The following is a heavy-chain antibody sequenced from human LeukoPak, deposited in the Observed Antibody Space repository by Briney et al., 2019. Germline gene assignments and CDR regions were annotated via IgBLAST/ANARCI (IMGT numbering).Heavy chain of an antibody. CDR2: IYYSGST. CDR3: ASSRIYDYVWGSYRAPFDY. V-gene: IGHV4-39*01. Sequence: SETLSLTCTVSGGSISSSSYYWGWIRQPPGKGLEWIGSIYYSGSTYYNPSLKSRVTISVDTSKNQFSLKLSSVTAADAAVYYCASSRIYDYVWGSYRAPFDYWGQGTLVTVSS. CDR1: GGSISSSSYY. D-gene: IGHD3-16*02. J-gene: IGHJ4*02.